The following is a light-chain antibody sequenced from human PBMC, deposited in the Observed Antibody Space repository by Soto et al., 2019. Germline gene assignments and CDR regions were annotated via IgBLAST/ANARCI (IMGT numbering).Light chain of an antibody. Sequence: DIRMTQSPSSLSASVGDRVTITCRASQGISNYLVWYQQRPGKVPKLLIYAASTLQSGVASRFRGSGSRTEFTLTISSLQPEDVATYYCQKYNSAPWTFGQGTKVEIK. V-gene: IGKV1-27*01. CDR2: AAS. CDR3: QKYNSAPWT. CDR1: QGISNY. J-gene: IGKJ1*01.